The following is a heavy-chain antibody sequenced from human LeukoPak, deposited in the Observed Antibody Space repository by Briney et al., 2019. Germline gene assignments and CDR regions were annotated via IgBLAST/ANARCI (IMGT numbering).Heavy chain of an antibody. CDR3: ARHFVFGGTIDY. CDR2: IYHSGGT. CDR1: GYSISSGYY. V-gene: IGHV4-38-2*01. J-gene: IGHJ4*02. Sequence: SETLSLTCAVSGYSISSGYYWGWIRQPPGKGLEWIGSIYHSGGTYYNPSLKSRVTISVDTSKNQFSLKLSSVTAADTAVYYCARHFVFGGTIDYWGQGTLVTVSS. D-gene: IGHD3-10*01.